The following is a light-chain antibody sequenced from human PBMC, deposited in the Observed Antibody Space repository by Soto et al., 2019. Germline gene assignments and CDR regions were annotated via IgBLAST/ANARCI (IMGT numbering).Light chain of an antibody. CDR1: SSDVGTYNL. J-gene: IGLJ1*01. Sequence: QSVLTQPASVSGSPGQSITISCTGTSSDVGTYNLVSWYQQHPGKVPKLMIYEVSKRPSGVSNRFSGSKSGNTASLTISGLQTEDEADFYCCSYAGSSTLSYVFGTGTKVTVL. CDR2: EVS. V-gene: IGLV2-23*02. CDR3: CSYAGSSTLSYV.